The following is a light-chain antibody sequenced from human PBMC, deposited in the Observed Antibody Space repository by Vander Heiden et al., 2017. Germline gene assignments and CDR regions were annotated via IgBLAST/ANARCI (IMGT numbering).Light chain of an antibody. Sequence: QSVLPPPPSASGTPGQRVALSCSGSCSNLGSHYVYWYQQRPGPAPKLVIYRDNQRPSGVHDRFSGSKSGTSASLAISGLRSEDEAEYYCAAWDVRNLVFGEGTKLTVL. CDR3: AAWDVRNLV. V-gene: IGLV1-47*01. J-gene: IGLJ3*02. CDR1: CSNLGSHY. CDR2: RDN.